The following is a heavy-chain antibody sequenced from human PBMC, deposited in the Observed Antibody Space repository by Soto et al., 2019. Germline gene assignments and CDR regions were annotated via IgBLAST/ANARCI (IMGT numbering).Heavy chain of an antibody. V-gene: IGHV3-7*03. CDR2: IRKDGSEK. CDR1: GFSISSYW. Sequence: EVQLVESGGGLVQPGGSQRLSCAASGFSISSYWMNWVRQAPGKGLEWVAIIRKDGSEKYYVDSVKGRFTISRDNAKNSLYLQMNSPRDDDTAVYYCAGGSGWLSDYWGRGTVVTVSS. J-gene: IGHJ4*02. D-gene: IGHD6-19*01. CDR3: AGGSGWLSDY.